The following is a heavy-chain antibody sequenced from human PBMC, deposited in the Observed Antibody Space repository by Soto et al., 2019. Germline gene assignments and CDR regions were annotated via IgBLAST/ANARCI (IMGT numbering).Heavy chain of an antibody. J-gene: IGHJ4*02. CDR2: ISSSGTTT. Sequence: QVQLVESGGGLVKPRGSLRLSCAASGFSLSDYYVSWIRQAPGEGLEWVSYISSSGTTTHYADSVKGRFTISKDNAKNSLYLQMTSLRAEATAVYYCARVRVDSSGSYYFDYWGQGTLVTVSS. D-gene: IGHD3-22*01. CDR3: ARVRVDSSGSYYFDY. CDR1: GFSLSDYY. V-gene: IGHV3-11*01.